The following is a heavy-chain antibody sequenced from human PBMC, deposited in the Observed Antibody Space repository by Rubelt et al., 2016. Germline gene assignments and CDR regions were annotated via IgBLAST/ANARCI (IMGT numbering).Heavy chain of an antibody. CDR2: VSYTGRT. Sequence: QLQLQESGPGLVKTSETLSLTCTVSGGSISSNIYYWAWIRQSPGKGLDWIGYVSYTGRTNYNPSLKSRVTISKDTSKNQFSLKLTSVTAADTAVYYCARLGATSWIYWYFDLWGRGTLVTVSS. D-gene: IGHD2-2*01. CDR1: GGSISSNIYY. CDR3: ARLGATSWIYWYFDL. V-gene: IGHV4-61*05. J-gene: IGHJ2*01.